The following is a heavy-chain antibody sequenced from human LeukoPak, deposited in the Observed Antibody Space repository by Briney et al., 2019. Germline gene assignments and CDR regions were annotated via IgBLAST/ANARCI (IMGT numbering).Heavy chain of an antibody. J-gene: IGHJ4*02. V-gene: IGHV1-69*13. CDR2: IPPICGAA. Sequence: SSVKVSCTSSAGTFTMYAISWVRQAPGQGLELMGVIPPICGAAKDAQEFHGRVTITADEYTSKAYMELSSLRSGDTAMYYYARDAAIYDNSAYYYLYWGQGTLVTVSS. CDR3: ARDAAIYDNSAYYYLY. CDR1: AGTFTMYA. D-gene: IGHD3-22*01.